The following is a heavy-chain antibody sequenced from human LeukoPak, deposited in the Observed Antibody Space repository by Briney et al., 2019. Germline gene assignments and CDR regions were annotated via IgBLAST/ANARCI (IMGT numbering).Heavy chain of an antibody. CDR2: IIPIFGTA. CDR1: RGTFSSYA. Sequence: SVKVSCKASRGTFSSYAIIWVRQAPGQGLEWLGGIIPIFGTANYAQKFQGRVTISADESTSTVYMELSSLRSEDTAVYYCAKMVVAAGTDYWGQGTLVPLSS. V-gene: IGHV1-69*13. CDR3: AKMVVAAGTDY. J-gene: IGHJ4*02. D-gene: IGHD6-13*01.